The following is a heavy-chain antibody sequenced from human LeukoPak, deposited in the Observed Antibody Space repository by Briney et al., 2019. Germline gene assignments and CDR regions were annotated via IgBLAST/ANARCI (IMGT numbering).Heavy chain of an antibody. V-gene: IGHV1-2*06. Sequence: ASVKVSCKASGYTFTGYHMHWVRQAPGQGLEWMGRINPNSGDTNYAQKFQGRVAMTRDTSISTAFMELTRLRSGDTAVYYCARDYCSSTSCLFDYWGQGTLVTVSS. CDR2: INPNSGDT. CDR3: ARDYCSSTSCLFDY. CDR1: GYTFTGYH. J-gene: IGHJ4*02. D-gene: IGHD2-2*01.